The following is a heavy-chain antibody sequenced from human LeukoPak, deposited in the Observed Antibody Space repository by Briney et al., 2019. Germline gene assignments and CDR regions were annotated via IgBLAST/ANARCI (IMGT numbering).Heavy chain of an antibody. J-gene: IGHJ4*02. V-gene: IGHV3-49*04. Sequence: GGSLRLSCAASGFTFSSYGMSWVRQAPGKGLEWVGFIRSKAYGGTTEYAASVKGRFTISRDDSKSIAYLQMNSLKTEDTAVYYCTRELGLRLSYFDYWGQGTLVTVSS. CDR3: TRELGLRLSYFDY. D-gene: IGHD5-12*01. CDR2: IRSKAYGGTT. CDR1: GFTFSSYG.